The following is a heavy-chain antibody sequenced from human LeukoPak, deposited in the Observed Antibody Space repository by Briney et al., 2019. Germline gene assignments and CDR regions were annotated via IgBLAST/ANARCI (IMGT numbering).Heavy chain of an antibody. J-gene: IGHJ3*02. CDR2: IYHSGST. Sequence: SETLSLTCTVSGYSISSGYYWGWIRQPPGKGLEWIGSIYHSGSTYYNPSLKSRVTISVDTSKNQFSLKLSSVTAADTAVYYCARYSYGHDAFDIWGQGTMVTVSS. D-gene: IGHD5-18*01. CDR1: GYSISSGYY. V-gene: IGHV4-38-2*02. CDR3: ARYSYGHDAFDI.